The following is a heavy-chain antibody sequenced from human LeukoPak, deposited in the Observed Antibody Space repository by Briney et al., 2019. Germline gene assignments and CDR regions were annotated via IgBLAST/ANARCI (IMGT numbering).Heavy chain of an antibody. CDR1: GGSFSGYY. Sequence: SETLSLTCAVYGGSFSGYYWSWIRQPSGKGLEWIGEINHSGSTNYNPSLKSRVTISADTSKNQFSLKLSSVTAADTAVYYCAVGELLRPVDYWGQGTLVTVSS. V-gene: IGHV4-34*01. CDR3: AVGELLRPVDY. CDR2: INHSGST. D-gene: IGHD3-10*01. J-gene: IGHJ4*02.